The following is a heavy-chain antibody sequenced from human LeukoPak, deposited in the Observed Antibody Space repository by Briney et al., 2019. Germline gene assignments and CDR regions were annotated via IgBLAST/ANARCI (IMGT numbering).Heavy chain of an antibody. CDR3: ARRFSYRLPNY. Sequence: ASVKVSCKTSGYTFTSYGISWVRQAPGQGLEWMGWISAYNGNTNYAQKLQGRVTMTTDTSTSTAYMELRSLRPDDTAVYYCARRFSYRLPNYWGQGTLVTVSS. CDR2: ISAYNGNT. CDR1: GYTFTSYG. D-gene: IGHD1-26*01. J-gene: IGHJ4*02. V-gene: IGHV1-18*01.